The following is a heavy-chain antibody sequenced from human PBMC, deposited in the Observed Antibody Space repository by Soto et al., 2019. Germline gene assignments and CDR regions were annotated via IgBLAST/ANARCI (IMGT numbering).Heavy chain of an antibody. D-gene: IGHD3-16*01. Sequence: QVQLQESGPGLVKPSQTLSLTCTVSGGSISSGGYYWSWIRQHPGKGLEWIGYIYYSGSTYYNPSLKSRVIISVETSKNQLSLKLSSVTAADTAVYYCARVFGVGGMDVWGQGTTVTVSS. CDR3: ARVFGVGGMDV. J-gene: IGHJ6*02. CDR2: IYYSGST. V-gene: IGHV4-31*03. CDR1: GGSISSGGYY.